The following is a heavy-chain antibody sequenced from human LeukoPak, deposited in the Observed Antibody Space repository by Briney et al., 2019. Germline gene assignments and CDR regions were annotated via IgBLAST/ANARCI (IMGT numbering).Heavy chain of an antibody. CDR1: GGSISSYY. J-gene: IGHJ4*02. D-gene: IGHD2-15*01. CDR3: AXXXXXXCSGGSCYFDY. Sequence: SETLSLTCTVSGGSISSYYWSWIRQPPGKGLEWIGYIYYSGSTNYNPSLKSRVTISVDTSKNQFSLKLSSVTAADTAVYYCAXXXXXXCSGGSCYFDYWGQGTLVTVSS. CDR2: IYYSGST. V-gene: IGHV4-59*01.